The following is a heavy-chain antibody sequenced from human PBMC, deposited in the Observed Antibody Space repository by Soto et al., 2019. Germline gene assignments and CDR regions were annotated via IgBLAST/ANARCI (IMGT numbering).Heavy chain of an antibody. CDR2: IYYSGST. V-gene: IGHV4-59*01. J-gene: IGHJ6*02. D-gene: IGHD2-2*01. CDR1: GGSISSYY. Sequence: QVQLQESGPGLVKPSETLSLTCTVSGGSISSYYWSWIRQPPGKGLEWIGYIYYSGSTNYNPSLKSRVTISVDTSKNQFSLKLSSVTAADTAVYYCARFAAMSVSRYCSSTSCYRYYGMDVWGQGTTVTDSS. CDR3: ARFAAMSVSRYCSSTSCYRYYGMDV.